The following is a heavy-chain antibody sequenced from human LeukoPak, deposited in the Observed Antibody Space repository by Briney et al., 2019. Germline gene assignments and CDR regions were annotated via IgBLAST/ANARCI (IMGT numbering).Heavy chain of an antibody. J-gene: IGHJ4*02. V-gene: IGHV1-46*01. D-gene: IGHD3-22*01. CDR3: ARDRFGDNSGYYYRDY. CDR1: GYTFTSYY. CDR2: INPSGGST. Sequence: ASVNVSWKASGYTFTSYYMHWVRQAPGQGLEWMGIINPSGGSTSYAQKFQGRVTMTRDTSTSTVYMELSSLRSEDTAVYYCARDRFGDNSGYYYRDYWGQGTLVTVSS.